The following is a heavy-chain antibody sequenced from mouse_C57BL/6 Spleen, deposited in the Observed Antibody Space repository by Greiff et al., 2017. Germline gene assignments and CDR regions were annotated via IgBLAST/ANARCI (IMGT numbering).Heavy chain of an antibody. V-gene: IGHV7-3*01. CDR1: GFTFTDYY. Sequence: EVKLVESGGGLVQPGGSLSLSCAASGFTFTDYYMSWVRQPPGQALAWLGFISNKANGYTTEYSASVKGRVTISRDNSQSILYLQMNALRAEDSATYYCARSIYDGGDYWGQGTTLTVSS. CDR3: ARSIYDGGDY. J-gene: IGHJ2*01. D-gene: IGHD2-3*01. CDR2: ISNKANGYTT.